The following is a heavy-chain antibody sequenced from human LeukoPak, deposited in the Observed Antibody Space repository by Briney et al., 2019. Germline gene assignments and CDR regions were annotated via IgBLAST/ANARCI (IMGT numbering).Heavy chain of an antibody. Sequence: GGSLRLSCAASGFIFSSYSMNWVRQAPGKGLEWVSSISSSSSYIYYADSVKGRFTISRDNAKNSLSLQMNSLRAEDTAVYYCARGGEPGGFDYWGQGTLVTVSS. CDR2: ISSSSSYI. V-gene: IGHV3-21*01. D-gene: IGHD1-26*01. CDR3: ARGGEPGGFDY. J-gene: IGHJ4*02. CDR1: GFIFSSYS.